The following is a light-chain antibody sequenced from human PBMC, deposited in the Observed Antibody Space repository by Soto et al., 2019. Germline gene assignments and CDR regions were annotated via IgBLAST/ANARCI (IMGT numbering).Light chain of an antibody. J-gene: IGKJ1*01. V-gene: IGKV3-20*01. Sequence: EIVLTQSPGTLSLSPGERATLSCRASQSVSSNYLAWYQQEPGQAPRLLIYGASGRATGIPDRFSGSGSGTDFTLTIRRLEPEDFAVYYCQQYGSSYPWTFGQGTKVDIK. CDR2: GAS. CDR1: QSVSSNY. CDR3: QQYGSSYPWT.